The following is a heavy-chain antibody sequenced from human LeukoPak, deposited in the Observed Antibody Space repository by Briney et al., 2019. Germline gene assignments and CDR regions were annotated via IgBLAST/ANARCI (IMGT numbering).Heavy chain of an antibody. V-gene: IGHV1-2*06. Sequence: VASVKVSCKASGYTFTGYYMHWVRQAPGQGLEWMGRINPNSGGTNYAQKFQGRVTMTRDTSISTAYMELSRLRSDDTAVYYRARDLPRYSSSSPADYWGQGTLVTVSS. J-gene: IGHJ4*02. CDR1: GYTFTGYY. D-gene: IGHD6-6*01. CDR3: ARDLPRYSSSSPADY. CDR2: INPNSGGT.